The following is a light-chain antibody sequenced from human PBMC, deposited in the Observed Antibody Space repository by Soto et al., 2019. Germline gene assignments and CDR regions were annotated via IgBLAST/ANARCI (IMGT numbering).Light chain of an antibody. V-gene: IGKV1-27*01. J-gene: IGKJ1*01. Sequence: IQMLHSPSSLSASVGDRVTITCRASQGISNYLAWYQQKPGKVPKLLIYAASTLQSGVPSRFSGSGSGTDFTLTISSLQPEDVATYYCQKYNSAPPWTFGQGTKVEIK. CDR3: QKYNSAPPWT. CDR2: AAS. CDR1: QGISNY.